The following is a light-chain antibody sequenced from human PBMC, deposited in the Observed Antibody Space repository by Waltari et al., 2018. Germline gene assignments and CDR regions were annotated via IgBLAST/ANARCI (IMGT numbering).Light chain of an antibody. Sequence: DIVMTQSPDSLAVSLGERATINCKSSQSVLYRSNNKNCVAWYQQKPGQSPKLLIYWTSTRESGVPDRFSGGGSGTDFTLTISSLQAEDVAVYYCQQYYTTPPTFGGGTKVEIK. J-gene: IGKJ4*01. CDR3: QQYYTTPPT. CDR2: WTS. CDR1: QSVLYRSNNKNC. V-gene: IGKV4-1*01.